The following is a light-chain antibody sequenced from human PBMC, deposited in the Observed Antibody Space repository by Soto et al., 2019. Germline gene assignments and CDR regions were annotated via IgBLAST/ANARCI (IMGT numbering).Light chain of an antibody. J-gene: IGKJ5*01. CDR1: QGVSDW. CDR2: GSS. Sequence: DIQMTQSPSSVSASVGDSVTITCRASQGVSDWVAWYQQKPGEAPKLLIYGSSSLLSGVPSRFSGSGSGTDFTLTISRLEPEDFAVYYCQQYGSSPPITFGQGTRLENK. CDR3: QQYGSSPPIT. V-gene: IGKV1-12*01.